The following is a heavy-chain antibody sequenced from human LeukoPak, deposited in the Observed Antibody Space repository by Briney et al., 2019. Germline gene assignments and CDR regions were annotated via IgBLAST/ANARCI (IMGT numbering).Heavy chain of an antibody. CDR2: IFSGGST. D-gene: IGHD1-26*01. CDR1: GFTVSTNY. CDR3: ARGGGGGYYYFDY. J-gene: IGHJ4*02. Sequence: GGSLRLSCAASGFTVSTNYMSWVRQAPGKGLEWVSVIFSGGSTYYADSVKGRFTISRHSSLNTLYLQMTSLQSDDTAVYYCARGGGGGYYYFDYWGRGTLVTVSS. V-gene: IGHV3-53*04.